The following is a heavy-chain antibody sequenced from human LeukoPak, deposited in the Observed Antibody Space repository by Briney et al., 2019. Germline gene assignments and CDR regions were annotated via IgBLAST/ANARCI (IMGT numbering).Heavy chain of an antibody. Sequence: GGSLRLSCAASGFTVSSDYMSWVRQAPGKGLEWVSVIYSGGRTYYADSVKGRFTISRDNSKNTLFLQMNSLRAEGTAVFYCARGMISISQPLYFDYWGQGTLVTVSS. CDR2: IYSGGRT. CDR3: ARGMISISQPLYFDY. D-gene: IGHD3-9*01. V-gene: IGHV3-53*01. J-gene: IGHJ4*02. CDR1: GFTVSSDY.